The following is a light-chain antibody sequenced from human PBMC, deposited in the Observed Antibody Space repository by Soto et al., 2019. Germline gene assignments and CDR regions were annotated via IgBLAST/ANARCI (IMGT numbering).Light chain of an antibody. J-gene: IGLJ3*02. CDR1: SSDVGDYEH. CDR3: GLFTSSATWV. Sequence: QSALTQPRSVSGSPGQSVTISCTVTSSDVGDYEHVSWYQLAPGTAPKLLISDVINRPSGVPDRFSGSKSGNTPSLTISGLEAEDDADYYCGLFTSSATWVFGGGTKLTVL. CDR2: DVI. V-gene: IGLV2-18*01.